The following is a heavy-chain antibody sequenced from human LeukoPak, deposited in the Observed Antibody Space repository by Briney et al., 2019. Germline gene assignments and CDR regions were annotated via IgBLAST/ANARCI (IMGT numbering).Heavy chain of an antibody. J-gene: IGHJ4*02. CDR3: ARALLRYFDWLCLGY. D-gene: IGHD3-9*01. CDR1: RYTFTSYY. V-gene: IGHV1-46*03. CDR2: INPSGGST. Sequence: ASVKVSCEASRYTFTSYYMHWVRQAPVQGLEWMGIINPSGGSTSYAQKFQGRVTMTRDTSTSTVYMELSSLRSEDTAVYYCARALLRYFDWLCLGYWGQGTLVTVSS.